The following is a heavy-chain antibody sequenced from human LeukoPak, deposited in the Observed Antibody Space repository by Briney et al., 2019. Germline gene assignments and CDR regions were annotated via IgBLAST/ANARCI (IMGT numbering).Heavy chain of an antibody. D-gene: IGHD1-26*01. CDR2: IYSGGST. V-gene: IGHV3-66*01. CDR1: GFTFSSYS. J-gene: IGHJ4*02. CDR3: ARAIVGALGPFDY. Sequence: GGSLRLSCAASGFTFSSYSMNWVRQAPGKGLEWVSVIYSGGSTYYADSVKGRFTISRDNSKNTLYLQMNSLRAEDTAVYYCARAIVGALGPFDYWGQGTLVTVSS.